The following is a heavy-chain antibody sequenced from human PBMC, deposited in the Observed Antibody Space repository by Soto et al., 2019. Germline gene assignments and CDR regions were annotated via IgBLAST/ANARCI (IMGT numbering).Heavy chain of an antibody. V-gene: IGHV4-34*01. CDR3: ARGESNALRYSS. CDR2: INHSGST. D-gene: IGHD3-9*01. Sequence: PSETLSLTCTVYGGSFSGYYWSWIRQPPGKGLEWIGEINHSGSTNYNPSLKSRVTISVDTSKNQFSLKLSSVTAADTAVYYCARGESNALRYSSWGQGTLVTVSS. J-gene: IGHJ5*02. CDR1: GGSFSGYY.